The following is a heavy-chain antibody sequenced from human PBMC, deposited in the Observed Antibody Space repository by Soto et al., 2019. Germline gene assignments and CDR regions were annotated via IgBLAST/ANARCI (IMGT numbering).Heavy chain of an antibody. CDR1: GFTFNDYY. D-gene: IGHD2-2*01. J-gene: IGHJ4*02. Sequence: QVQLVESGGGLVKPGGSLRLSCAASGFTFNDYYMAWIRQAPGKGLEWVSYISGSSRYTKLKDTDEGRFSNSRDNAKKTMYQHMNSLRGEGTAAYYCARVRAYRASYAITHDFDYWGLGLLVTVSS. V-gene: IGHV3-11*05. CDR3: ARVRAYRASYAITHDFDY. CDR2: ISGSSRYT.